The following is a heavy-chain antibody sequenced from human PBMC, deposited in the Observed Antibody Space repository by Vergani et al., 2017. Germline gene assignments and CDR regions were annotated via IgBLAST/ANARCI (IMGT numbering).Heavy chain of an antibody. CDR1: GGSFSGYY. D-gene: IGHD2-2*01. CDR2: INHSGST. J-gene: IGHJ5*02. Sequence: QVQLQQWGAGLLKPSETLSLTCAVYGGSFSGYYWSWIRQPPGKGLEWIGEINHSGSTNYNPSLKSRVTISVDTSKNQFSLKLRSVTAADAAVYYCARGRGYCSSTSCSRFDPWGQGTLVTVSS. CDR3: ARGRGYCSSTSCSRFDP. V-gene: IGHV4-34*01.